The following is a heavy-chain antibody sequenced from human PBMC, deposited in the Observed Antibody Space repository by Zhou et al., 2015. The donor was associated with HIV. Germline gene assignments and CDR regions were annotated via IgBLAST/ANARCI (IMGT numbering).Heavy chain of an antibody. J-gene: IGHJ6*02. CDR3: ARDQFRSAVKWFYYYYGMDV. V-gene: IGHV1-69*08. CDR1: GGTFSSYT. Sequence: QVQLVQSGAEVKKPGSSVKVSCKASGGTFSSYTISWVRQAPGQGLEWMGRIIPILGIANYAQKFQGRVTITADKSTSTAYMELSSLRSEDTAVYYCARDQFRSAVKWFYYYYGMDVWGQGTTVTVSS. D-gene: IGHD3-22*01. CDR2: IIPILGIA.